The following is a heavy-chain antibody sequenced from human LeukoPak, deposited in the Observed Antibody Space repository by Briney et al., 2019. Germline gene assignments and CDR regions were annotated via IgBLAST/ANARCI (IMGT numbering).Heavy chain of an antibody. J-gene: IGHJ6*03. CDR2: ISAYNGNT. D-gene: IGHD3-10*01. CDR3: ALSYGSGSYNYYYYMDV. Sequence: ASVEVSCKASGYTFTSYGISWVRQAPGQGLEWMGWISAYNGNTNYAQKLQGRVTMTTDTSTSTAYMELRSLRSDDTAVYYCALSYGSGSYNYYYYMDVWGKGTTVTVSS. V-gene: IGHV1-18*01. CDR1: GYTFTSYG.